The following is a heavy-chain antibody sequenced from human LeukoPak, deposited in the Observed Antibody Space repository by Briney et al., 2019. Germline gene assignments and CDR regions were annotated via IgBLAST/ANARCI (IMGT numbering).Heavy chain of an antibody. V-gene: IGHV3-48*03. Sequence: GGSLRLSCAASGFTFSSYEMNWVRQAPGKGLEWVSYIGTSDSSTYYADSVKGRFTISRDNAKNSLYLQMHSLRAEDTAVYYCARYGDSSVYYSADAFDIWGQGTLVTVSS. J-gene: IGHJ3*02. CDR2: IGTSDSST. CDR1: GFTFSSYE. D-gene: IGHD3-22*01. CDR3: ARYGDSSVYYSADAFDI.